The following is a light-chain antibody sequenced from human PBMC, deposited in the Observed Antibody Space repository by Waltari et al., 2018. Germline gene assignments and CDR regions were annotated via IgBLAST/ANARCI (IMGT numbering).Light chain of an antibody. V-gene: IGKV4-1*01. J-gene: IGKJ4*01. CDR3: QQYYSTPLT. CDR1: QSVLYSSNNKNY. CDR2: WAS. Sequence: DIVMTQSPDSLAVSLGERAPIHCKSSQSVLYSSNNKNYLAWYQQKPGQPPKRLIYWASTRESGVPDRFSGSGSGTDFTLTISSLQAEDVAVYYCQQYYSTPLTFGGGTKVEIK.